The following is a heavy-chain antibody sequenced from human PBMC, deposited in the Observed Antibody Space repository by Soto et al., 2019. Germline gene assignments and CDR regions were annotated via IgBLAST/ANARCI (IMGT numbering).Heavy chain of an antibody. J-gene: IGHJ4*02. CDR1: DGYISNYY. CDR3: ASGIAARPSYFDY. V-gene: IGHV4-59*01. Sequence: SQTLSLTCSVSDGYISNYYCSWIRQPPGKGLEWIGYIYYSGSTNYNPSLKSRVTISVDTSKNQFSLRLSSVTAADTAVYYCASGIAARPSYFDYWGQGTLVTVSS. CDR2: IYYSGST. D-gene: IGHD6-6*01.